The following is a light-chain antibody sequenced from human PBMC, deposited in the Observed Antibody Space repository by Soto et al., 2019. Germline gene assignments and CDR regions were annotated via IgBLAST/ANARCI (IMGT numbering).Light chain of an antibody. Sequence: DMKLSQSPSSLSASVGDTVTITCRASQDIKNYLAWFQQKPGQAPKSLIFAASSLQSGAPSKFIGSGSGTDFTLTISSLQAEDVATYFCQQYHSYPLSFGGGTKVDIK. CDR2: AAS. CDR3: QQYHSYPLS. J-gene: IGKJ4*01. CDR1: QDIKNY. V-gene: IGKV1-16*02.